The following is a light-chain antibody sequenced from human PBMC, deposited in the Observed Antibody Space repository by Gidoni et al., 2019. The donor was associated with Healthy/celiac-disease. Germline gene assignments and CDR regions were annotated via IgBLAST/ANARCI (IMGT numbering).Light chain of an antibody. CDR2: GAS. Sequence: EIVMTQSPATLSVSPGERATLSCRASQSVSSNLAWYQQKPGQAPRLPNYGASTRATGIPARFSGSGSGTEFTLTISSLQSEDFAVYYCQQYNNWPEWTFGQGTKVEIK. V-gene: IGKV3-15*01. CDR3: QQYNNWPEWT. CDR1: QSVSSN. J-gene: IGKJ1*01.